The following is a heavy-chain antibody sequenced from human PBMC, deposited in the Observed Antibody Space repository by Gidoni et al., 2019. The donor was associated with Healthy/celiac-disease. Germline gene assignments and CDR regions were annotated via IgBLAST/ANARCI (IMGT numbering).Heavy chain of an antibody. CDR3: AKLIAVAAHYFDY. CDR1: GFTFSSYA. J-gene: IGHJ4*02. Sequence: EVQLLESGGGLVQQGGALRLSCAASGFTFSSYAMSWVRQAPGKGLEWVSAISGSGGSTYYADSVKGRFTISRDNSKNTLYLQMNSLRAEDTAVYYCAKLIAVAAHYFDYWGQGTLVTVSS. V-gene: IGHV3-23*01. D-gene: IGHD6-19*01. CDR2: ISGSGGST.